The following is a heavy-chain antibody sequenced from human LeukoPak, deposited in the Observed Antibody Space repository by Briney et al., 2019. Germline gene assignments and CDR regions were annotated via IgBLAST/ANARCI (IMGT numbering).Heavy chain of an antibody. Sequence: PSETLSLTCAVYGGSFSGYYWSWIRQPPGKGLEWIGEINHSGSTNYNPSLKSRVTISVDTSKNQFSLKLSSVTAADTAVYYCARDLDIAFDIWGQGTMVTVSS. V-gene: IGHV4-34*01. D-gene: IGHD5-12*01. CDR2: INHSGST. J-gene: IGHJ3*02. CDR1: GGSFSGYY. CDR3: ARDLDIAFDI.